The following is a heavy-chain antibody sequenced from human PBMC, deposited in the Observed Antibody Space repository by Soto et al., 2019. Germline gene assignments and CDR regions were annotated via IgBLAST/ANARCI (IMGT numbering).Heavy chain of an antibody. J-gene: IGHJ6*02. D-gene: IGHD5-18*01. V-gene: IGHV1-69*13. CDR1: GGTFSSYA. CDR3: ARAGDTAMVTDYYYGMDV. Sequence: SVKVSCKASGGTFSSYAISWVRQAPGQGLEWMGGIIPIFGTANYAQKFQGRVTITADESTSTAYMELSSLRSEDTAVYYCARAGDTAMVTDYYYGMDVWGLGTTVTVSS. CDR2: IIPIFGTA.